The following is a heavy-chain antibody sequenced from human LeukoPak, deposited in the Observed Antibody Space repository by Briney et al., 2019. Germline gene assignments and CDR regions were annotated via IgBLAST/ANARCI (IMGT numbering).Heavy chain of an antibody. V-gene: IGHV3-11*01. J-gene: IGHJ6*02. CDR3: ARAYCSSTSCQTYYYYYGMDV. CDR2: ISSSGSTI. Sequence: GGSLRLSRAASGFTFSDYYMSWIRQAPGKGLEWVSYISSSGSTIYYADSVKGRFTISRDNAKNSLYLQMNSLRAEDTAVYYCARAYCSSTSCQTYYYYYGMDVWGQGTTVTVSS. CDR1: GFTFSDYY. D-gene: IGHD2-2*01.